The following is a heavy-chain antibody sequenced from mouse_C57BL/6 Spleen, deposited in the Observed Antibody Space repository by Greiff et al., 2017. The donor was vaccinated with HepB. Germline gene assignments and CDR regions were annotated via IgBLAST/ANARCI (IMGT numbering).Heavy chain of an antibody. CDR3: TRGGTTVVVFDY. V-gene: IGHV1-15*01. CDR2: IDPETGGT. Sequence: QVQLKESGAELVRPGASVTLSCKASGYTFTDYEMHWVKQTPVHGLEWIGAIDPETGGTAYNQKFKGKAILTADKSSSTAYMELRSLTSEDSAVYYCTRGGTTVVVFDYWGQGTTLTVSS. D-gene: IGHD1-1*01. CDR1: GYTFTDYE. J-gene: IGHJ2*01.